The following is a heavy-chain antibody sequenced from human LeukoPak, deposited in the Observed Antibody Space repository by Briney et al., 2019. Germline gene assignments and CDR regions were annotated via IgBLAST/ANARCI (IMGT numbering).Heavy chain of an antibody. D-gene: IGHD6-19*01. CDR2: ISYDGSNK. V-gene: IGHV3-30*18. CDR1: GFTFSSYG. CDR3: AKDLSYRQWLVPFDY. Sequence: GRSLRLSCAASGFTFSSYGMHWVRQAPGKGLEWVAVISYDGSNKYYADSVKGRFTISRDNSKNTLYLQLNSLRAEDTAVYYCAKDLSYRQWLVPFDYWGQGTLVTVSS. J-gene: IGHJ4*02.